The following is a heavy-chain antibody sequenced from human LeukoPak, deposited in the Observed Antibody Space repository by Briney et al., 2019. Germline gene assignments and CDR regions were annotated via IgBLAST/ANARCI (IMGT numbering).Heavy chain of an antibody. Sequence: GGSLRLSCAASGFTFSSYSMNWVRQAPGKGLEWVSSISSSSSYIYYADSVKGRFTISRDNAKNSLYLQMNSLRAEDTAVYYCAGGGNYGSGSYLHYYYGMDVWGQGTTVTVSS. CDR2: ISSSSSYI. V-gene: IGHV3-21*01. J-gene: IGHJ6*02. CDR3: AGGGNYGSGSYLHYYYGMDV. CDR1: GFTFSSYS. D-gene: IGHD3-10*01.